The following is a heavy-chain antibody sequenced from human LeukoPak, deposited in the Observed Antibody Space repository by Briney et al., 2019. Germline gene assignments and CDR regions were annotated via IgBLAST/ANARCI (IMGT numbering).Heavy chain of an antibody. CDR2: INPNSGGT. J-gene: IGHJ6*03. V-gene: IGHV1-2*02. CDR3: ARDSRSEYQLLGGGYYYMDV. D-gene: IGHD2-2*01. CDR1: GYTFTGYY. Sequence: ASVKVSCKASGYTFTGYYMHWVRQAPGQGLEWMGWINPNSGGTNYAQKFQGRVTMTRDTSISTAYMELSRLRSDDTAVYYRARDSRSEYQLLGGGYYYMDVWGKGTTVTVSS.